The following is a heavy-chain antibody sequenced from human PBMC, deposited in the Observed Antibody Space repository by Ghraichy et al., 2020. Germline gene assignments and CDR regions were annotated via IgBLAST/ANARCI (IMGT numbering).Heavy chain of an antibody. J-gene: IGHJ4*02. CDR1: GYSFTSYW. CDR3: ALHPDTARGAGGVGY. CDR2: IYPGDSDT. D-gene: IGHD5-18*01. V-gene: IGHV5-51*01. Sequence: GESLNISCTGSGYSFTSYWIGWVRQAPGKGLEWVGIIYPGDSDTRYSASFQGQVTISADKAISTAYLQWNSLKASDTAMYYCALHPDTARGAGGVGYWGQGALVTVSP.